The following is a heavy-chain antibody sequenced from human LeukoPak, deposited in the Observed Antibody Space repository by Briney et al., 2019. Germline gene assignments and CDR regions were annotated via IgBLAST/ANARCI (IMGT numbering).Heavy chain of an antibody. D-gene: IGHD2-15*01. J-gene: IGHJ4*02. V-gene: IGHV5-51*01. CDR2: IYPGDSDT. Sequence: GESLKISCKSSGYSFTSYWIGWVRQMPGKGLEWMGIIYPGDSDTKYSPSFQGQVTISADKSISTAYLQWSRLKASDTAMYYCARGSLASSDGTFFDYWGQGTLVTVSS. CDR1: GYSFTSYW. CDR3: ARGSLASSDGTFFDY.